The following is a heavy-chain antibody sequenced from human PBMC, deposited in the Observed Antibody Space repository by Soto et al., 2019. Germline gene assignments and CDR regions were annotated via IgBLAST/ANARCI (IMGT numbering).Heavy chain of an antibody. J-gene: IGHJ3*01. CDR2: ISSSSSYI. CDR1: GFTFSSYA. D-gene: IGHD2-2*01. V-gene: IGHV3-21*01. Sequence: PGGSLRLSCAASGFTFSSYAMSWVRQAPGKGLEWVSSISSSSSYIYYADSVKGRFTISRDNAKNSLYLQMNSLRAEDTAVYYIAIGILSPYLRSFYVWGQWTMVTVSS. CDR3: AIGILSPYLRSFYV.